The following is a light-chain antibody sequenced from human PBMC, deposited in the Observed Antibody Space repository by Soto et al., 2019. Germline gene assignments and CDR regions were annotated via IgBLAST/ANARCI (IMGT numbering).Light chain of an antibody. J-gene: IGLJ3*02. CDR3: SSYASSRTPWVSGGSSNTPGV. CDR1: SSDVGGYNY. V-gene: IGLV2-14*01. Sequence: QSALTQPASVSGSPGQSITISCTGTSSDVGGYNYVSWYQQHPGKAPKLMIYDVSNRSSGVSSRFYAAKSGNTASLTISGLHADDEAYYYCSSYASSRTPWVSGGSSNTPGVFGGGTQLTVL. CDR2: DVS.